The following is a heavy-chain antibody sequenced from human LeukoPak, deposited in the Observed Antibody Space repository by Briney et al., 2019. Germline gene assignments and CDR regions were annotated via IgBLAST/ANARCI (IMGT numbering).Heavy chain of an antibody. CDR2: INPSGGST. CDR3: AREYGAGAFDI. J-gene: IGHJ3*02. V-gene: IGHV1-46*01. Sequence: ASVKVSCKASGYTFTSYYMHWVRQAPGQGLEWMGIINPSGGSTSYAQKSQGRVTMTRDTSTSTVYMELSSLRSEDTAVYYCAREYGAGAFDIWGQGTMVTVSS. CDR1: GYTFTSYY. D-gene: IGHD4-17*01.